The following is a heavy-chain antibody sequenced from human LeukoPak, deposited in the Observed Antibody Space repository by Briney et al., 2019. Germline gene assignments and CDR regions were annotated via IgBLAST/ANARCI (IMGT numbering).Heavy chain of an antibody. V-gene: IGHV3-30*18. J-gene: IGHJ6*04. CDR1: GFTFSSYG. CDR3: AKDRWFGEDYYYYGMDV. D-gene: IGHD3-10*01. CDR2: ISYDGSNK. Sequence: GRSLRLSCAASGFTFSSYGMHWVRQAPGKGLEWVAVISYDGSNKYYADSAKGRFTISRDNSKNTLYLQMNSLRAEDTAVYYCAKDRWFGEDYYYYGMDVWGKGTTVTVSS.